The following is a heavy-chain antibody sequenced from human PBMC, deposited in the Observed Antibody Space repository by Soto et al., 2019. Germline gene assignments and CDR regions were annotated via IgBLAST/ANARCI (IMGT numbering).Heavy chain of an antibody. D-gene: IGHD4-17*01. CDR1: GYTFISYY. V-gene: IGHV1-46*01. Sequence: ASVKVSCKASGYTFISYYIHWVRQAPGQGLEWMGVINPSDGSTSYAQEFQGRVTMTRDTSTSTVYMELSSLRSDDTAVYFCARLATVTPPYYFDFWGQGTLVTVSS. J-gene: IGHJ4*02. CDR2: INPSDGST. CDR3: ARLATVTPPYYFDF.